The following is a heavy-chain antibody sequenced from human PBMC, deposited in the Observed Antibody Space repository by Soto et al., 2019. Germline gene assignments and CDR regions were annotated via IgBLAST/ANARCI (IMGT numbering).Heavy chain of an antibody. CDR3: ARSRATAMTYYYYGMDV. J-gene: IGHJ6*02. CDR2: IIPMFGTA. Sequence: QVQLVQSGAEVKKPGSSVKVSCKASGGTFSSYAISWVRQAPGQGLEWMGGIIPMFGTANYAQKFQGRVTITADESMSTAYVELSSLRSEDTAVYYCARSRATAMTYYYYGMDVWGQGTTVTVSS. V-gene: IGHV1-69*01. D-gene: IGHD5-18*01. CDR1: GGTFSSYA.